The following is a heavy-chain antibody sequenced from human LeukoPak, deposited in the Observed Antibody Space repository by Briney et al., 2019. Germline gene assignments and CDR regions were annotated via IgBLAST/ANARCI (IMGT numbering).Heavy chain of an antibody. CDR1: GYTFTSYG. J-gene: IGHJ4*02. CDR2: ISTYNGNT. D-gene: IGHD1-26*01. V-gene: IGHV1-18*01. CDR3: ARAPPSGSYYGGAFDY. Sequence: ASVKVSCKASGYTFTSYGISWVRQAPGQGIEWMGWISTYNGNTNYAQKLQGRVTMTTDTSTSTAYTELRSLRSDDTAVYYCARAPPSGSYYGGAFDYWGQGTLVTVSS.